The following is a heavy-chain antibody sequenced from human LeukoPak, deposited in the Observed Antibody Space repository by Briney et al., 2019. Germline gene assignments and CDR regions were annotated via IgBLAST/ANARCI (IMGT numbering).Heavy chain of an antibody. CDR1: GVMLRHFW. Sequence: GGSLRLSCTGSGVMLRHFWLNWVPQSPGKGLEWVAIIKQDGSETYYADSVKGRFTISRDIAKNSVYLQMDSLRAEDTAVYYCAGDRGWLIASWGQGTLVTVSS. J-gene: IGHJ4*02. CDR2: IKQDGSET. CDR3: AGDRGWLIAS. D-gene: IGHD2-21*01. V-gene: IGHV3-7*03.